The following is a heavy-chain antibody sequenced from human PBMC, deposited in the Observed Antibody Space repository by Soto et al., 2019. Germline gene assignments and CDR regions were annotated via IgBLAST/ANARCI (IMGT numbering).Heavy chain of an antibody. CDR3: ARGDYYDRRFDY. D-gene: IGHD3-22*01. J-gene: IGHJ4*02. Sequence: PGGSLRLSCAASGFTFGSYWMSWVRQAPGKGLEWVATIKQDESEKYYVDSVKGRFTVSRDNAKNSLYLQMNSLRLEDTAFYYCARGDYYDRRFDYWGQGALVTVS. V-gene: IGHV3-7*03. CDR2: IKQDESEK. CDR1: GFTFGSYW.